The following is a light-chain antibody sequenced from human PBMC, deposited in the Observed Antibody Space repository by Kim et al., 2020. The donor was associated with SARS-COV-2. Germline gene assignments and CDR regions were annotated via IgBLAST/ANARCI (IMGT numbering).Light chain of an antibody. Sequence: QSALTQPASVSGSPGQSITISCTGTSSDVGDYNYVSWYQQHPGKAPKLMIYDVTYRPSGVSNRFSGSKSGNTASLTIFGLQAEDEADYYCSSYTSSSTLVFGGGTQLTVL. V-gene: IGLV2-14*03. CDR2: DVT. CDR3: SSYTSSSTLV. CDR1: SSDVGDYNY. J-gene: IGLJ2*01.